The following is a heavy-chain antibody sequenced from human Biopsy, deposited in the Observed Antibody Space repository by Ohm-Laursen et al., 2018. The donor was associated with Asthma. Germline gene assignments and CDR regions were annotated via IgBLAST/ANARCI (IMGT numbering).Heavy chain of an antibody. J-gene: IGHJ4*02. CDR1: GGTFNTYV. CDR3: ARKAGSCISRTCYSLDF. CDR2: VNSVFGTT. D-gene: IGHD2-2*01. V-gene: IGHV1-69*13. Sequence: SVKVSCKSLGGTFNTYVIGWVRQAPGQGLEWMGGVNSVFGTTTYPQKFQDRVTITADDSTSTVYMELSSLRSEDTAVYYCARKAGSCISRTCYSLDFWGQGTLVTASS.